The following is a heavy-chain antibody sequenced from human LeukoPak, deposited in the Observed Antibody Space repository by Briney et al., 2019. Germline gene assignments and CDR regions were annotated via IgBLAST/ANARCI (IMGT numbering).Heavy chain of an antibody. J-gene: IGHJ3*02. V-gene: IGHV1-24*01. Sequence: DGETIYAQKFQGRVTMTEDTSTDTAYMELSSLRSEDTAVYYCATGKKLRYFDWFRGAFDIWGQGTMVTVSS. CDR3: ATGKKLRYFDWFRGAFDI. D-gene: IGHD3-9*01. CDR2: DGET.